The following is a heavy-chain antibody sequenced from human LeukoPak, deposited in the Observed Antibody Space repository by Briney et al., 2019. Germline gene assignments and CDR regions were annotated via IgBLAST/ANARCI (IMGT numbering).Heavy chain of an antibody. J-gene: IGHJ4*02. CDR3: ARMTTRHDY. V-gene: IGHV4-34*01. CDR2: VNHSGYT. Sequence: KPSETLSLICGVSGTSFTSYYWSWIRQTPGKGLEWIGEVNHSGYTNMNPSLKSRVTISVDTSKNQFSLMMTSVTAADTAVYFCARMTTRHDYWGQGTLVTVSS. D-gene: IGHD4-17*01. CDR1: GTSFTSYY.